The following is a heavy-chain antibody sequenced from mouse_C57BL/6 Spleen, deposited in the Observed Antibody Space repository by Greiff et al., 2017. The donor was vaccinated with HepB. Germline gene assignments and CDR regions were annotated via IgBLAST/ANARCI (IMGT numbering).Heavy chain of an antibody. CDR1: GYAFSSYW. Sequence: VQLQQSGAELVKPGASVKISCKASGYAFSSYWMNWVKQRPGKGLEWIGQIYPGDGDTNYNGKFKGKATLTADKSSSTAYMQLSSLTSEDSAVYFCARRGYGSSYDWYFDVWGTGTTVTVSS. D-gene: IGHD1-1*01. CDR2: IYPGDGDT. V-gene: IGHV1-80*01. CDR3: ARRGYGSSYDWYFDV. J-gene: IGHJ1*03.